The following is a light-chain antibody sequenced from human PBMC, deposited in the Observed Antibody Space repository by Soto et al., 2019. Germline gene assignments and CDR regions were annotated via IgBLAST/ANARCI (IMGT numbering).Light chain of an antibody. J-gene: IGKJ1*01. CDR2: DAS. Sequence: IVLTQSPGTLSLSPGERATLSCRAGQSVSSNYLAWYQQKPGQAPRLLIYDASNRATGIPARFSGSGSGTDFTLTISRLEPEDFAVYYCQQRSSWPGTFGQGTKVDIK. V-gene: IGKV3D-20*02. CDR1: QSVSSNY. CDR3: QQRSSWPGT.